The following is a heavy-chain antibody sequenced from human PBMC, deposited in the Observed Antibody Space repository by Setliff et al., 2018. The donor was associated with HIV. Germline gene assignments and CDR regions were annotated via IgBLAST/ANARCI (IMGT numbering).Heavy chain of an antibody. J-gene: IGHJ6*03. D-gene: IGHD7-27*01. Sequence: SETLSLTCSVSGGSISNYYWSWIRQPPGKGLEWIGYIYYSGSTNYNPSLKSRLTISVDTSKNHLPLKLSSVTAADTAVYYCARDLTGYYYMDVWGKGTTVTVSS. V-gene: IGHV4-59*01. CDR3: ARDLTGYYYMDV. CDR2: IYYSGST. CDR1: GGSISNYY.